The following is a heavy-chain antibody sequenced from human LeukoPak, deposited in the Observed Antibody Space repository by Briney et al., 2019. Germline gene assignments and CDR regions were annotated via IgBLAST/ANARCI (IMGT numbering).Heavy chain of an antibody. V-gene: IGHV3-30*04. Sequence: GGSLRLSCAASGFTFSSYAMHWVRQAPGKGLEWVAVISYDGSNKYYADSVKGRFTISRDNSKNTLYLQMNSLRAEDTAVYYCARGGLGGYSYGLDAFDIWGQGTMVTVSS. J-gene: IGHJ3*02. CDR2: ISYDGSNK. D-gene: IGHD5-18*01. CDR1: GFTFSSYA. CDR3: ARGGLGGYSYGLDAFDI.